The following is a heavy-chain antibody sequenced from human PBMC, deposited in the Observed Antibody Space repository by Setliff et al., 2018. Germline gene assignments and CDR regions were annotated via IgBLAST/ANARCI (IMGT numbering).Heavy chain of an antibody. V-gene: IGHV1-18*01. CDR1: GYTLINYG. D-gene: IGHD2-8*01. CDR3: SRLVRYCTTTTCQSVPGAEV. CDR2: IGAYTGNT. J-gene: IGHJ4*02. Sequence: ASVKVSCKASGYTLINYGISWVRQAPGQGLEWMGWIGAYTGNTNYAQKFQGRVTMTTVTSTSTAYMELRSLRSDDTAVYYCSRLVRYCTTTTCQSVPGAEVWGQGTLVTVSS.